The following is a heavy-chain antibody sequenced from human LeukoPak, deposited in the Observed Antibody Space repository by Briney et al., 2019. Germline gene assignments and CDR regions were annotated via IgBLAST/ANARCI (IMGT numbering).Heavy chain of an antibody. CDR2: ISAYSGNT. CDR1: GYTFTSYD. V-gene: IGHV1-18*01. J-gene: IGHJ4*02. D-gene: IGHD6-19*01. Sequence: SVELSCKASGYTFTSYDNSWVPQAPGQGLEWMLWISAYSGNTKYAQKLQGRVTMTTDTSTGTAYMELRRLRSDDTAVYSCARDPGYSGGWYPDYWGQGTLVTVSS. CDR3: ARDPGYSGGWYPDY.